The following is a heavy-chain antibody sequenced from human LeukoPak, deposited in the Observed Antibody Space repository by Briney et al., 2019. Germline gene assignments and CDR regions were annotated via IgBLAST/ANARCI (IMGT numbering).Heavy chain of an antibody. V-gene: IGHV1-18*01. CDR2: ISAYNGNT. CDR1: GYTFTIYG. J-gene: IGHJ4*02. Sequence: ASVNVSCKASGYTFTIYGISWVRQAPGQGLEWMGWISAYNGNTNYAQKRQGRVTITTDTSTSTAYTELRRVRSDDTAVYYCARDEVGRDGYNQLDYWGQGTLVTVSS. D-gene: IGHD5-24*01. CDR3: ARDEVGRDGYNQLDY.